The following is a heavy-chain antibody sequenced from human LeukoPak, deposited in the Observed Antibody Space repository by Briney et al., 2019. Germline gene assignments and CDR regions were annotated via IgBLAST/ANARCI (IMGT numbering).Heavy chain of an antibody. V-gene: IGHV3-23*01. Sequence: GGSLRLSCAASGFTFRSHDMSWVRQAPGKGLEWVSGISASGGSTFYADSVKGRFTISRENSKNTLYLQMNGLRVEDTAVYYCVREGPRGLAFDIWGQGTMVTVSS. J-gene: IGHJ3*02. D-gene: IGHD3/OR15-3a*01. CDR1: GFTFRSHD. CDR2: ISASGGST. CDR3: VREGPRGLAFDI.